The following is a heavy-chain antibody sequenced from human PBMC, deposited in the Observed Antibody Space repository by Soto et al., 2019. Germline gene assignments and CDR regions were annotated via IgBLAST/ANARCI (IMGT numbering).Heavy chain of an antibody. CDR3: AREDRDSSGWYVDY. CDR2: ISSSSSYI. V-gene: IGHV3-21*01. J-gene: IGHJ4*02. CDR1: GFTFSSYS. D-gene: IGHD6-19*01. Sequence: EVQLVESGGGLVKPGGSQRLSCAASGFTFSSYSMNWVRQAPGKGLEWVSSISSSSSYIYYADSVKGRFTISRDNAKNSLYLQMNSLRAEDTAVYYCAREDRDSSGWYVDYWGQGTLVTVSS.